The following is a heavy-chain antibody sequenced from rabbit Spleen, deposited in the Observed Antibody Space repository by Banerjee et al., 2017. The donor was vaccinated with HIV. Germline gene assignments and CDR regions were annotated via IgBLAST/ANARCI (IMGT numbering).Heavy chain of an antibody. J-gene: IGHJ4*01. Sequence: QEQLEESGGDLVKPEGSLTLTCTASGFSFSSSYYMYWVRQAPGKGLEWIACIDTNDGDTDYANWPKGRFTISKTSSTTVTLQMTSLTAADTATYFCARDLVAVIGWNFNLWGPGTLSPS. CDR3: ARDLVAVIGWNFNL. V-gene: IGHV1S45*01. D-gene: IGHD1-1*01. CDR2: IDTNDGDT. CDR1: GFSFSSSYY.